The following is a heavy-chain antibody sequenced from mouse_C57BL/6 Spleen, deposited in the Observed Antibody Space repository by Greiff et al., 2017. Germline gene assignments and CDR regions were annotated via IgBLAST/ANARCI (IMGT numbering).Heavy chain of an antibody. J-gene: IGHJ4*01. Sequence: EVKVVESGGGLVKPGGSLKLSCAASGFTLSDYGMHWVRQAPEKGLEWVAYISSGSSTNNYADTVKGRFTISRDNAKNTLFLQMTSLRSEDTARYYCSSGITPRTYCAMDYWGQGTSVTVSS. CDR3: SSGITPRTYCAMDY. V-gene: IGHV5-17*01. D-gene: IGHD2-4*01. CDR1: GFTLSDYG. CDR2: ISSGSSTN.